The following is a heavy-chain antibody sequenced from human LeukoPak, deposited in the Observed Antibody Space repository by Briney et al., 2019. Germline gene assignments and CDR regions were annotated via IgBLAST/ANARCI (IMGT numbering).Heavy chain of an antibody. CDR3: ASGLSWNFDY. CDR1: GVSLKTRAMY. D-gene: IGHD2-15*01. V-gene: IGHV2-70*01. CDR2: IDWSDEK. Sequence: ESGPALVKPTQTLTLTCTFSGVSLKTRAMYVSWIRQPQGTALEWLAFIDWSDEKYYSASLKTRLTIYKDTSKNQVVLTMTNMDPVDTATYYCASGLSWNFDYWGQETLVTVFS. J-gene: IGHJ4*02.